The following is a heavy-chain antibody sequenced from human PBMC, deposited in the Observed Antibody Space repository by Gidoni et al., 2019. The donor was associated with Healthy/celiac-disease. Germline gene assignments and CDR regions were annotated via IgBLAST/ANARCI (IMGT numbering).Heavy chain of an antibody. CDR3: AKEEL. Sequence: EVQLVESGGGLVQPGRSLRLSCAASGFTFDDYAMHWVRQAPGKGLEWVSGISWNSGSIGYADSVKGRFTISRDNAKNSLYLQMNSLRAEDTALYYCAKEELWGQGTLVTVSS. J-gene: IGHJ4*02. CDR1: GFTFDDYA. CDR2: ISWNSGSI. D-gene: IGHD1-26*01. V-gene: IGHV3-9*01.